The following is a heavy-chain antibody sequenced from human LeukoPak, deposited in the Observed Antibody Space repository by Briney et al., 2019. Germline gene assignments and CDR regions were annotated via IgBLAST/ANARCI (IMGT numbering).Heavy chain of an antibody. CDR1: GFTFSSYS. D-gene: IGHD3-9*01. V-gene: IGHV3-21*01. CDR2: ISSSSSYI. CDR3: ARDDYVKHWLLDLTSLAYFDY. J-gene: IGHJ4*02. Sequence: GGSLRLSCAASGFTFSSYSMNWVRQAPGKGLEWVSSISSSSSYIYYADSVKGRFTISRDNAKNSLYLQMNSLRAEDTAVYYCARDDYVKHWLLDLTSLAYFDYWGQGTLVTVSS.